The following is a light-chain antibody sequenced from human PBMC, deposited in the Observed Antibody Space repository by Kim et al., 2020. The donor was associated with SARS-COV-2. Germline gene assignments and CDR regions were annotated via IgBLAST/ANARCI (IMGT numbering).Light chain of an antibody. V-gene: IGKV2-30*01. CDR2: KVP. CDR3: MQGTHWPFT. J-gene: IGKJ3*01. Sequence: PASISCRSSQSLVYSDRNTYLNWFHQRPGQSPRRLIYKVPNRDSGVPDRFSGSGSGTDFTLQISRVEAEDVGVYYCMQGTHWPFTFGPGTKVDIK. CDR1: QSLVYSDRNTY.